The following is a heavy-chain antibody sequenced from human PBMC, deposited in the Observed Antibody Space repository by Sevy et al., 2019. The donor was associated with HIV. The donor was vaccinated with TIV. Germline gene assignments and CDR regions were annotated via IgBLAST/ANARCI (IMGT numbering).Heavy chain of an antibody. CDR3: ASVGGYGGNSVLPNDY. D-gene: IGHD2-21*02. J-gene: IGHJ4*02. CDR1: GFTFSSYA. CDR2: ISYDGSNK. Sequence: GGSLRLSCAASGFTFSSYAMHWVHQAPGKGLEWVAVISYDGSNKYYADSVKGRFTISRDNSKNTLYLQMNSLRAEDTAVYYCASVGGYGGNSVLPNDYWGQGTLVTVSS. V-gene: IGHV3-30*04.